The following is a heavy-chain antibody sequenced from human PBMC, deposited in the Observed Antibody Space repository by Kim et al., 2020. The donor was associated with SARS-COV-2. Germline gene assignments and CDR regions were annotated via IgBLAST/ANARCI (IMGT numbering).Heavy chain of an antibody. J-gene: IGHJ6*03. Sequence: ASVKVSCKASGYTFTSYDINWVRQATGQGLEWMGWMNPNSGNTGYAQKFQGRVTMTRNTSISTAYMELSSLRSEDTAVYYCARGWEYQLLKGSNYYYYMDVWGKGTTVTVSS. D-gene: IGHD2-2*01. V-gene: IGHV1-8*01. CDR1: GYTFTSYD. CDR2: MNPNSGNT. CDR3: ARGWEYQLLKGSNYYYYMDV.